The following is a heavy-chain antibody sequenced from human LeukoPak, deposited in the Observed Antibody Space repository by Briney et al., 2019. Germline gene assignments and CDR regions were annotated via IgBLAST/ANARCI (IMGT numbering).Heavy chain of an antibody. D-gene: IGHD3-22*01. V-gene: IGHV1-2*02. CDR2: INPNSGGT. CDR3: AKGAHYHDSSEGFDY. Sequence: ASVKVSCKASGYTFTGYYMHWVRQAPGQGLEWMGWINPNSGGTNYAQKFQGRVTMTRDTYISTDYMELRRLRSDDTAVYYCAKGAHYHDSSEGFDYWGQGTLVSVSP. J-gene: IGHJ4*02. CDR1: GYTFTGYY.